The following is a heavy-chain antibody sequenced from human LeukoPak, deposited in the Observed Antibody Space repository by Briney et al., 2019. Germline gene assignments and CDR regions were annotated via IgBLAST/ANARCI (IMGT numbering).Heavy chain of an antibody. CDR2: INHSGST. Sequence: SETLSLTCAVYGGSFSGYYWSWIRQPPGKGLEWIGEINHSGSTNYNPSLKSRVTISVDTSKNQLSLKLSSVTAADTAVYYCARLPPYYGSGSYRYYYYYYGMDVWGQGTTVTVSS. CDR3: ARLPPYYGSGSYRYYYYYYGMDV. D-gene: IGHD3-10*01. CDR1: GGSFSGYY. J-gene: IGHJ6*02. V-gene: IGHV4-34*01.